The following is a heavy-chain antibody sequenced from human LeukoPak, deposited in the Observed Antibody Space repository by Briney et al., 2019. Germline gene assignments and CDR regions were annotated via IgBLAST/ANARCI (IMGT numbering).Heavy chain of an antibody. D-gene: IGHD3-22*01. CDR3: AGVGMDLSGYYISVDY. Sequence: SVKVSCKASGGTFSSYAISWVRQAPGQGLEWMGGIIPILGTANYAQKFQGRVTITADESTSTAYMELSSLRSEDTAVYYCAGVGMDLSGYYISVDYWGQGTLVTVSS. J-gene: IGHJ4*02. CDR2: IIPILGTA. V-gene: IGHV1-69*13. CDR1: GGTFSSYA.